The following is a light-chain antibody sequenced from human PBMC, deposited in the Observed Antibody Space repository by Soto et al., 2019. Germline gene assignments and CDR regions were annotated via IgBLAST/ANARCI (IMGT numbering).Light chain of an antibody. Sequence: EIVLTQSPATLSSFPGDRVTLSCRASQYINTRLAWYQHRPGQAPRLLIYQTSSRAAGIPARFSASGSGTDFTLTISDLQPEDFALYYCQQRQSWPRTFGQGTKVDI. CDR2: QTS. CDR1: QYINTR. CDR3: QQRQSWPRT. J-gene: IGKJ1*01. V-gene: IGKV3-11*01.